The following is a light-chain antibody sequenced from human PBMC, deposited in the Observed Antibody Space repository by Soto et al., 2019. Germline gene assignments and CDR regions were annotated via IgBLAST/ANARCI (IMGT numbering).Light chain of an antibody. V-gene: IGLV2-14*03. Sequence: QSALTQPASVSGSPGQSITISCTGTSSDIGTYNYVSWYQQHPGQAPKLMIYDVSNRPSGVSDRFSGSKSGNTASLTISGLQAEDEADYYCYSCSRSSGTRYVFATGTKVTVL. J-gene: IGLJ1*01. CDR2: DVS. CDR1: SSDIGTYNY. CDR3: YSCSRSSGTRYV.